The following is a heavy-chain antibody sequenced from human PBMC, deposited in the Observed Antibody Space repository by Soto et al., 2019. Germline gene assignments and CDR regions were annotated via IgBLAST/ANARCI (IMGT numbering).Heavy chain of an antibody. J-gene: IGHJ6*02. CDR1: GFTFSSYS. CDR3: ARVMDIVVVPAAPPYYYYGMDV. V-gene: IGHV3-21*01. Sequence: PGGSLRLSCAASGFTFSSYSMNWVRQAPGKGLEWVSSISSSSSYIYYADSVKGRFTISRDNAKNSLYLQMNSLRAEDTAVYYCARVMDIVVVPAAPPYYYYGMDVWGQGTTVTSP. CDR2: ISSSSSYI. D-gene: IGHD2-2*03.